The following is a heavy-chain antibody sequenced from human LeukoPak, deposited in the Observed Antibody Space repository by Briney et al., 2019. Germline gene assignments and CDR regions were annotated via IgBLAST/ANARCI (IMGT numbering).Heavy chain of an antibody. Sequence: ASVKVSFKASGYTFTSYYMHWVRQAPGQGLEWMGIINPSGGSTSYAQKFQGRVTMTRDMSTSTVYMELSSLRSEDTAVYYCARDRDFYDTLTAGFDYWGQGTLVTVSS. D-gene: IGHD3-9*01. J-gene: IGHJ4*02. CDR3: ARDRDFYDTLTAGFDY. V-gene: IGHV1-46*01. CDR1: GYTFTSYY. CDR2: INPSGGST.